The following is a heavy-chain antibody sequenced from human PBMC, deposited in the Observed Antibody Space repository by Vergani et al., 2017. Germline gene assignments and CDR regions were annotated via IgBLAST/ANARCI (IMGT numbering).Heavy chain of an antibody. CDR3: AKHFRGWGIDY. V-gene: IGHV3-30*02. CDR2: IQFDGSNK. Sequence: QVQLVESGGGVVQRGGSLRLSCATSGFTLSNYDMQWIRQGPGKGLEFVAFIQFDGSNKYYADSVKGRFTLSRDFSKNTLYLQMNNLRTDDTATYYCAKHFRGWGIDYWGQGTQVIVSS. D-gene: IGHD3-16*01. J-gene: IGHJ4*02. CDR1: GFTLSNYD.